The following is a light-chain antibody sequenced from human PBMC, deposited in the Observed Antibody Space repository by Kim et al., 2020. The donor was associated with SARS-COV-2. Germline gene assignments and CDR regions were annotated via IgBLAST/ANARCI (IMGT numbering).Light chain of an antibody. CDR2: AKT. J-gene: IGLJ1*01. V-gene: IGLV3-19*01. CDR1: KLRSYF. Sequence: ALGQTVTITCQRDKLRSYFANSSHQKPGQAPLVVLYAKTNRPSGIPDRFSGSGSGNTASLTITAAQAEDEADYYCNCRHSSGRSYVFGTGTKVTVL. CDR3: NCRHSSGRSYV.